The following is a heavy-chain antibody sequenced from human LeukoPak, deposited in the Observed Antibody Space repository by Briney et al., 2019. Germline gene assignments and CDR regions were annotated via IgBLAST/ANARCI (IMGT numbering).Heavy chain of an antibody. D-gene: IGHD4-17*01. J-gene: IGHJ3*02. CDR2: INPNSGGT. CDR3: ARGDYGDYGDAFDI. Sequence: ASVKVSCKASGYTFTGYYMHWVRQAPGQGLEWMGWINPNSGGTNYAQKFQGWATMTRDTSISTAYMELSRLRSDDTAVYYCARGDYGDYGDAFDIWGQGTMVTVSS. CDR1: GYTFTGYY. V-gene: IGHV1-2*04.